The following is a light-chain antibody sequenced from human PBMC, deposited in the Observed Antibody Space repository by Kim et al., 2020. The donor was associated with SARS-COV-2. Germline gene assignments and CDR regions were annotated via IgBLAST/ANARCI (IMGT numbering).Light chain of an antibody. CDR2: AAS. V-gene: IGKV1-39*01. J-gene: IGKJ1*01. Sequence: ASVGDRVTITCRASQSINIYLHWYQQKPGKAPKLLIYAASSLQSGVPSRFSGSGSGTDFTLTISSLQPEDFATYYCQQSYSTPWTFGQGTKVEIK. CDR1: QSINIY. CDR3: QQSYSTPWT.